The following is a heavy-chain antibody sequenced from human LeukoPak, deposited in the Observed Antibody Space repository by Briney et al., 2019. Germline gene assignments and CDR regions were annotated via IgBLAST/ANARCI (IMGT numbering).Heavy chain of an antibody. CDR3: ARRGYSYGYAAEYFDY. CDR1: ENGFTSYW. CDR2: IYPGDSDT. Sequence: GESLKISCKGSENGFTSYWIGWVRQMPGKGLEWMGSIYPGDSDTRYSPSFQGQVTISADKSINTAYLQWSSLKASDSAMYYCARRGYSYGYAAEYFDYWDQGTLVTVSS. J-gene: IGHJ4*02. D-gene: IGHD5-18*01. V-gene: IGHV5-51*01.